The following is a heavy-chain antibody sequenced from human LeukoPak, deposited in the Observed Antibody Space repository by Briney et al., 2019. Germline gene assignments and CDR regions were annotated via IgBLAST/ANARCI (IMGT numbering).Heavy chain of an antibody. Sequence: PGGFLRLSCAASGFTFSSYSMNWVRQAPGKGLEWVSYISSSSSTIYYADSVKGRFTISRDNAKNSLYLQMNSLRAEDTAVYYCARGDSSGYSTVYYGMDVWGQGTTVTVSS. J-gene: IGHJ6*02. D-gene: IGHD3-22*01. CDR2: ISSSSSTI. CDR1: GFTFSSYS. V-gene: IGHV3-48*04. CDR3: ARGDSSGYSTVYYGMDV.